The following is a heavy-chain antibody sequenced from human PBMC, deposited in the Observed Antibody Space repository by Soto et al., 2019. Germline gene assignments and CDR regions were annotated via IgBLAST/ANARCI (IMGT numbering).Heavy chain of an antibody. J-gene: IGHJ4*02. CDR1: GFTFSSFA. CDR2: ISSDVVNY. V-gene: IGHV3-30-3*01. CDR3: AWGGAWTPEGLGY. D-gene: IGHD3-16*01. Sequence: QVQLVESGGGVVQPGRSLRLSCAASGFTFSSFAMHWVRQAPGKGLEWLAVISSDVVNYYYAESVKGRFTISRDNSKNTLLRQMNSLRKDDRGVYYFAWGGAWTPEGLGYWGQGTLVTVSS.